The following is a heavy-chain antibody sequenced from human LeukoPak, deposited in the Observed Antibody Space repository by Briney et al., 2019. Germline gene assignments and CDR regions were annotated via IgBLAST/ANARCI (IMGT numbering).Heavy chain of an antibody. CDR3: ARVRPRYGSGSYYLDY. V-gene: IGHV4-34*01. CDR2: INHSGST. D-gene: IGHD3-10*01. CDR1: GGSISSYY. Sequence: PSETLSLTCTVSGGSISSYYWSWIRQPPGKGLEWIGEINHSGSTNYNPSLKSRVTISVDTSKNQFSLKLSSVTAADTAVYYCARVRPRYGSGSYYLDYWGQGTLVTVSS. J-gene: IGHJ4*02.